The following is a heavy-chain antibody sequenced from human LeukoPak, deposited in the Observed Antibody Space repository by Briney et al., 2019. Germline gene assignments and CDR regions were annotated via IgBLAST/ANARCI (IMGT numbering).Heavy chain of an antibody. D-gene: IGHD2-15*01. CDR1: GGSISSYY. CDR2: IYYSGST. CDR3: ARIVAGYFDY. Sequence: SETLSLTCTVSGGSISSYYWSWIRQPPGKGLEWIGYIYYSGSTNYNPSLKSRVTISVDTSKYQFSLKLSSVTAADTAVYYCARIVAGYFDYWGQGTLVTVSS. V-gene: IGHV4-59*08. J-gene: IGHJ4*02.